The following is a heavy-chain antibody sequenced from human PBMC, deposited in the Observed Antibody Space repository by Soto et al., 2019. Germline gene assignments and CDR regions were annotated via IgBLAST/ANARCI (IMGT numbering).Heavy chain of an antibody. D-gene: IGHD5-12*01. Sequence: ASVKVSCKASGGTFSSYAISWVRQAPGQGLEWMGGIIPIFGTANYAQKFQGRVTITADESTSTAYMELSSLRSEDTAVYYCASSPLRPVPYYSDYWGQGTLVTVSS. CDR2: IIPIFGTA. V-gene: IGHV1-69*13. CDR1: GGTFSSYA. CDR3: ASSPLRPVPYYSDY. J-gene: IGHJ4*02.